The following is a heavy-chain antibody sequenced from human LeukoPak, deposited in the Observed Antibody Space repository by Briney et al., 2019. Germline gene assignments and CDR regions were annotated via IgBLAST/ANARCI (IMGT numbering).Heavy chain of an antibody. D-gene: IGHD6-19*01. CDR2: ISSSGSYI. J-gene: IGHJ5*02. V-gene: IGHV3-21*01. CDR3: ASFTGIAVAARGDWFDP. CDR1: GFTFSSYS. Sequence: GGSLRLSCAASGFTFSSYSMNWVRQAPGKGLEWVSSISSSGSYIYYADSVKGRFTISRDNAKNSLYLQMNSLRAEDTAVYYCASFTGIAVAARGDWFDPWGQGTLVTVSS.